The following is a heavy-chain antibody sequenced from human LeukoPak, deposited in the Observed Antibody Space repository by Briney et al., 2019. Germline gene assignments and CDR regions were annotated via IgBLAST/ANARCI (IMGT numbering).Heavy chain of an antibody. J-gene: IGHJ5*02. CDR3: ARDRVASGRFGEVAS. V-gene: IGHV3-21*01. D-gene: IGHD3-10*01. CDR2: ISGGGSYI. Sequence: GGSLRLSCAASGFTFSTYSMNWVRQAPGKGLEWVSFISGGGSYIYYAESEKGRFTISRDNAKNSLYLQMNSRRAEDTAIYYCARDRVASGRFGEVASWGQGTLVTVSS. CDR1: GFTFSTYS.